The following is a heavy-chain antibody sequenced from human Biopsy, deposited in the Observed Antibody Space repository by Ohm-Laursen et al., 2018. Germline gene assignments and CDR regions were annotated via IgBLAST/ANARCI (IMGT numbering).Heavy chain of an antibody. J-gene: IGHJ4*02. CDR3: ARGGRYYYDSPGN. CDR1: GDSITRSY. V-gene: IGHV4-59*07. Sequence: SDTLSLTCTLSGDSITRSYWSWIRQSPGKGLEWIGYIYYSGSTKYNPSLKSRVSVSVDTSKNQFSLRLSSVTAADTAVYFCARGGRYYYDSPGNWGQGTLVTVSS. CDR2: IYYSGST. D-gene: IGHD3-22*01.